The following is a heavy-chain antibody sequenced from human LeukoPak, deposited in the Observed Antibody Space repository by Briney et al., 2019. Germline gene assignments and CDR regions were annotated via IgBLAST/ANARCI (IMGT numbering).Heavy chain of an antibody. J-gene: IGHJ4*02. CDR3: AIAGDSSTSCYRCFGY. Sequence: GESLKISFKGSGCRFTSYWIGWVRRRPGKGLGWMAIIYPGDSDTRYNPSFQGQVTISAHKSIDTAYLHCGSLKASDTAMYYCAIAGDSSTSCYRCFGYWGQGTLVTVSS. V-gene: IGHV5-51*01. CDR1: GCRFTSYW. CDR2: IYPGDSDT. D-gene: IGHD2-2*02.